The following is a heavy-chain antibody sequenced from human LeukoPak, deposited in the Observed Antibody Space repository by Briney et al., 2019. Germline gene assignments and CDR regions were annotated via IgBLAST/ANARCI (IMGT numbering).Heavy chain of an antibody. J-gene: IGHJ4*02. CDR1: GGSFSGYY. V-gene: IGHV4-34*01. CDR3: ARGPGNYDSSGYLVYYFDY. Sequence: SETLSLTCAVYGGSFSGYYWSWIRQPPGKGPEWIGEINHSGSTNYNPSLKSRVTISVDTSKNQFSLKLSSVTAADTAVYYCARGPGNYDSSGYLVYYFDYWGQGTLVTVSS. D-gene: IGHD3-22*01. CDR2: INHSGST.